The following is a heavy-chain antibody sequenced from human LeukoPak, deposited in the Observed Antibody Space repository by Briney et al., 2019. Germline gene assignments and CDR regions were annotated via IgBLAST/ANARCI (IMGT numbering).Heavy chain of an antibody. V-gene: IGHV1-69*13. CDR1: GNSISEFA. CDR3: TTRSCGAGACSSSFYYYYGLHF. Sequence: ASVKVSCKASGNSISEFAVSWVRQAPGQGLEWMGGIIPLFGTADYPQKFQGRVTITADESTSTTYMELSSLKSEDTATYYCTTRSCGAGACSSSFYYYYGLHFWGQGTPVFVSS. D-gene: IGHD3-16*01. CDR2: IIPLFGTA. J-gene: IGHJ4*03.